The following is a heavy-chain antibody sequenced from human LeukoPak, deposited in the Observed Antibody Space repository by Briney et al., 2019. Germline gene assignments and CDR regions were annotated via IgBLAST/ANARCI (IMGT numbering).Heavy chain of an antibody. D-gene: IGHD5-18*01. CDR3: AREAVDTAMVTGIDH. CDR2: IWYDGSNK. J-gene: IGHJ4*02. V-gene: IGHV3-33*01. CDR1: GFTFSSYG. Sequence: GGSLRLSCAASGFTFSSYGMHWVRQAPGKGLEWVAVIWYDGSNKYYADSVKGRFTISRDNSKNTLYLQMNSLRAEDTAVYYCAREAVDTAMVTGIDHWGQGTLVTVSS.